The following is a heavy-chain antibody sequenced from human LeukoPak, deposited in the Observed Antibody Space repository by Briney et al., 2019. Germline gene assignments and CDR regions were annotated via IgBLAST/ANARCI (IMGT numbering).Heavy chain of an antibody. D-gene: IGHD2-2*01. V-gene: IGHV3-64*01. Sequence: PGGSLRLSCEASGFTFSNHGFHWVRQAPGKGLEYVSAISSDGGSTYYANSVKGRFTISRDNSKNTLFLQMGSLRAEDMAVYYCARRYCSTTGCSPFDYWGQGTLVTVSS. CDR2: ISSDGGST. J-gene: IGHJ4*02. CDR3: ARRYCSTTGCSPFDY. CDR1: GFTFSNHG.